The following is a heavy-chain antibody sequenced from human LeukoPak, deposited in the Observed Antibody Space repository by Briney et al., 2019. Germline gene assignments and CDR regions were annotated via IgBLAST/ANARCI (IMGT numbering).Heavy chain of an antibody. J-gene: IGHJ4*02. CDR1: GFTFDDYG. CDR3: ARVLGGNRRSGRYFDY. CDR2: INWNGGSI. Sequence: AGGSLRLSCAASGFTFDDYGMSWVRQAPGKGLEWVSGINWNGGSICYADSVKGRFTISRDNAKNSLYLQMNSLRAEDTALYYCARVLGGNRRSGRYFDYWGQGTLVTVSS. D-gene: IGHD4-23*01. V-gene: IGHV3-20*04.